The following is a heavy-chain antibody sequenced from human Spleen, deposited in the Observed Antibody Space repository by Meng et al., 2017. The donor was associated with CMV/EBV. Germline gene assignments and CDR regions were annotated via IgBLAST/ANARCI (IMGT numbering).Heavy chain of an antibody. D-gene: IGHD2-2*01. CDR2: IDSDGGNI. V-gene: IGHV3-74*01. CDR3: ARDTLVVEPAARYYYGMDV. Sequence: GESLKISCAASGFTFSSYWMHWVRQAPGKGLVWVSRIDSDGGNIRYADSVKGRFTISRDNAKNTLSLQMSSLRAEDTAVYYCARDTLVVEPAARYYYGMDVWGQGTTVTVSS. J-gene: IGHJ6*02. CDR1: GFTFSSYW.